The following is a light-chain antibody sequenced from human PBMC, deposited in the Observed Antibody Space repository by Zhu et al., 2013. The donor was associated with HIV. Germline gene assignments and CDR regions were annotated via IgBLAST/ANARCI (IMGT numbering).Light chain of an antibody. CDR2: EVN. J-gene: IGLJ3*02. CDR3: CSYAGSWV. Sequence: QSALTQPASMSGSPGQSITISCTGTSSDVGDYNFVSWYQQHPGKAPKFLIYEVNKRPSGVSNRFSGSKSGNTASLTISGLQAEDEADYYCCSYAGSWVFGGGTKLTVL. V-gene: IGLV2-23*02. CDR1: SSDVGDYNF.